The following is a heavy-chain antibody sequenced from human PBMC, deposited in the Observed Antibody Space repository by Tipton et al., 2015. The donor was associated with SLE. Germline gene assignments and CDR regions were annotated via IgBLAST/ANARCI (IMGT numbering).Heavy chain of an antibody. CDR1: GFTFSSYA. CDR2: ISGSGGST. Sequence: GSLRLSCAASGFTFSSYAMSWVRQAPGKGLEWVSAISGSGGSTYYADSVKGRFTISRDNAKNSLYLQMNSLRAEDTAVYYCASPTSIAAQGGDYWGQGTLVTVSS. CDR3: ASPTSIAAQGGDY. J-gene: IGHJ4*02. D-gene: IGHD6-6*01. V-gene: IGHV3-23*01.